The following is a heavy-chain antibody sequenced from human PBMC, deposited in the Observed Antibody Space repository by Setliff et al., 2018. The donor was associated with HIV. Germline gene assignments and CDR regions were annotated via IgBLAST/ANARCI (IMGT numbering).Heavy chain of an antibody. J-gene: IGHJ4*02. Sequence: QAGGSLRLSCAASGFAFSTYWMSWVRQAPGKGLEWVAIIKQDEGRYVDSVKGRFTISRDDARNSLYLQMNNLRVEDTAVYYCARLRPYNSALDYWGQGTLVTVSS. CDR2: IKQDEG. CDR3: ARLRPYNSALDY. CDR1: GFAFSTYW. V-gene: IGHV3-7*01. D-gene: IGHD3-10*01.